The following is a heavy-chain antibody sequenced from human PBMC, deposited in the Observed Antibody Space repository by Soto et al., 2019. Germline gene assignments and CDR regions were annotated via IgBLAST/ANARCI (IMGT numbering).Heavy chain of an antibody. Sequence: VASVKVSCKASGYIFSSFYINWARQAPGQGLEWMGWTSGYSGNSKYAQKFQGRVTMTTDTSTNTGYMEMRSLTSDDTAVYYCARDIFGHVDAFDLWGQGTMVTVSS. D-gene: IGHD3-3*02. V-gene: IGHV1-18*01. CDR1: GYIFSSFY. CDR3: ARDIFGHVDAFDL. CDR2: TSGYSGNS. J-gene: IGHJ3*01.